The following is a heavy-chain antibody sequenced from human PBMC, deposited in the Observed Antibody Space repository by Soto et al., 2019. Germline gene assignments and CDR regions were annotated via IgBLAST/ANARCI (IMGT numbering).Heavy chain of an antibody. J-gene: IGHJ4*02. D-gene: IGHD3-10*01. CDR1: GFTFSSYW. V-gene: IGHV3-74*01. CDR2: TNSDGSST. Sequence: EVQLVESGGGLVQPGGSLRLSCAASGFTFSSYWMHWVRQAPGKGLVWVSRTNSDGSSTSYADSVKGRFTISRDNAKNTLYLQMNSLRAEDTAVYYCARDTRRIRGGVGYWGQGTLVTVSS. CDR3: ARDTRRIRGGVGY.